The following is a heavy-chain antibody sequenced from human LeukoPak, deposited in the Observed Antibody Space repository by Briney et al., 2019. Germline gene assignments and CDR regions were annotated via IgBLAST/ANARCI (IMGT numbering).Heavy chain of an antibody. Sequence: PGGSLRLSCAASGFTFSSYAMSWVRQAPGKGLEWVSAISGSGGSTYYADSVKGRFTISRDNSKNTLYLQMNSLRAEDTAVYYCAKRNHCSSTSCYAGGYFDYWGQGTLVTVSS. J-gene: IGHJ4*02. CDR2: ISGSGGST. V-gene: IGHV3-23*01. D-gene: IGHD2-2*01. CDR1: GFTFSSYA. CDR3: AKRNHCSSTSCYAGGYFDY.